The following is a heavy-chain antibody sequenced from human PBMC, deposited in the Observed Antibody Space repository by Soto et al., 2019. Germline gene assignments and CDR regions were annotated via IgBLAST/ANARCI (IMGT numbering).Heavy chain of an antibody. CDR2: IIPILGIA. D-gene: IGHD4-17*01. CDR1: GGTFSSYT. V-gene: IGHV1-69*02. CDR3: ARAPPVTTGRHYGMDV. Sequence: QVQLVQSGAEVKKPGSSVKVSCKASGGTFSSYTISWVRQAPGQGLEWMGRIIPILGIANYAQKSQGRVTITADKSTSTAYMELSSLRSEDTAVYYCARAPPVTTGRHYGMDVWGQGTTVTVSS. J-gene: IGHJ6*02.